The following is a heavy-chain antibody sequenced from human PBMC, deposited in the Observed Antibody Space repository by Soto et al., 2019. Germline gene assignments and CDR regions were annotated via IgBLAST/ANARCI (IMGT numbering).Heavy chain of an antibody. Sequence: LRLSCAASGFTFSSYAMIWVRQAPGKGLEWVSAISGSGGSTYYADSVKGRFTISRDNSKNTLYLQMNSLRAEDTAVYYCAKSAYYDFWSGYYFDYWGQGTLVTVSS. D-gene: IGHD3-3*01. CDR2: ISGSGGST. V-gene: IGHV3-23*01. CDR3: AKSAYYDFWSGYYFDY. CDR1: GFTFSSYA. J-gene: IGHJ4*02.